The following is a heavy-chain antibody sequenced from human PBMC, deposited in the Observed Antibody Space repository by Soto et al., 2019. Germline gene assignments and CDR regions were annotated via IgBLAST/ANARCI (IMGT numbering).Heavy chain of an antibody. Sequence: GGSLRLSCAASGFTFITYGMHWVRQAPGKGLEWVAVIWYDGSNEYYADSRKGRFTISRDRSKNTQYLQMNSLRVEDTAVYYCARQAGGSGWSTDCDYWGQGTLVTVSS. D-gene: IGHD6-19*01. CDR2: IWYDGSNE. CDR1: GFTFITYG. V-gene: IGHV3-33*01. CDR3: ARQAGGSGWSTDCDY. J-gene: IGHJ4*02.